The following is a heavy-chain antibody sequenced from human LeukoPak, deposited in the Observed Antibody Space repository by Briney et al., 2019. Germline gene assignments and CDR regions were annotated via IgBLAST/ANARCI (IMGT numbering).Heavy chain of an antibody. J-gene: IGHJ4*01. CDR3: ARDKYDILTGYEYFDH. Sequence: PSETLSLTCTVSGGSISSYYWSWIRQPAGKGLEWIGRIYTSGSTNYNPSLKSRVTMSVDTSKNQFSLKLSSVTAADTAVYYCARDKYDILTGYEYFDHWGQEPWSPSPQ. CDR2: IYTSGST. V-gene: IGHV4-4*07. CDR1: GGSISSYY. D-gene: IGHD3-9*01.